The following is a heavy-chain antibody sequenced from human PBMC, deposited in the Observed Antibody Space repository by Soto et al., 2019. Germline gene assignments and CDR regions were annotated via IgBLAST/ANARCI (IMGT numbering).Heavy chain of an antibody. CDR1: GFTFSSYG. V-gene: IGHV3-30*18. CDR3: ANLQYYDFWSGYYPIGGGDAFAI. D-gene: IGHD3-3*01. J-gene: IGHJ3*02. Sequence: QVQLVESGGGVVQPGRSLRLSCAASGFTFSSYGMHWVRQAPGKGLEWVAVISYDGSNKYYADSVKGRFTISRDNSKNTLYLQMNSLRAEDTAVYYCANLQYYDFWSGYYPIGGGDAFAIWGQGTMVTVSS. CDR2: ISYDGSNK.